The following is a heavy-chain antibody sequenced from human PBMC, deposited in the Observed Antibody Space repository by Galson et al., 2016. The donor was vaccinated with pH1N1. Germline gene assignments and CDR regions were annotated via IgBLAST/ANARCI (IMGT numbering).Heavy chain of an antibody. D-gene: IGHD3-3*02. CDR1: GFTFGAHT. V-gene: IGHV3-21*06. Sequence: SLRLSCAASGFTFGAHTMNWVRQAPGKGLKWVASIGDAIFYADSVRGRFTISRDNAKSTLYLQMNSLRAEDTSIYYCTRDVPFTSFDYWGQGTLVTVSS. J-gene: IGHJ4*02. CDR3: TRDVPFTSFDY. CDR2: IGDAI.